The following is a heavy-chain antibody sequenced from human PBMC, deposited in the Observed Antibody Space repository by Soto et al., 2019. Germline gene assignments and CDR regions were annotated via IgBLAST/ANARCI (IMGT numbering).Heavy chain of an antibody. V-gene: IGHV4-30-4*01. J-gene: IGHJ4*02. D-gene: IGHD3-22*01. CDR2: IYSSGST. Sequence: QVQLQESGPGLVKPSQTLSLTCIVSGVSISSGDDYWSWIRQPPGKGLEWIGYIYSSGSTYSNPSLRSRVTISADTSKNQFSLKLTSVTAADPAVYYCARGGGYDYWGQGALVTVSS. CDR3: ARGGGYDY. CDR1: GVSISSGDDY.